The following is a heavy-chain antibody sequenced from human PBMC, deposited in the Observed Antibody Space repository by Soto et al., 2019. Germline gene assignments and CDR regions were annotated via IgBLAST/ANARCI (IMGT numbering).Heavy chain of an antibody. CDR3: ARLAVVPALERRGPFDY. CDR2: INHSGST. D-gene: IGHD2-2*01. CDR1: GGSFSGYY. Sequence: PSETLSFTCAVYGGSFSGYYWSWIRQPPGKGLEWIGEINHSGSTNYNPSLKSRVTISVDTSKNQFSLKLSSVTAADTAVYYCARLAVVPALERRGPFDYWGQGTLVTVSS. J-gene: IGHJ4*02. V-gene: IGHV4-34*01.